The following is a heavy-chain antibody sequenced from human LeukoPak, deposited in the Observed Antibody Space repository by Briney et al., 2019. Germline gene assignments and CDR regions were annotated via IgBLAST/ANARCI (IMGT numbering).Heavy chain of an antibody. D-gene: IGHD3-10*01. CDR1: GYSISSGYY. V-gene: IGHV4-38-2*02. J-gene: IGHJ4*02. CDR3: ARQYYYGTGSPFDY. Sequence: SETLSLTCTVSGYSISSGYYWGWIRQPPGKGLEWIGSIYHSGSTYYNPSLKGRVTISVDTSKNQFSLKLSSVTAADTAVYYCARQYYYGTGSPFDYWGQGTLVTVSS. CDR2: IYHSGST.